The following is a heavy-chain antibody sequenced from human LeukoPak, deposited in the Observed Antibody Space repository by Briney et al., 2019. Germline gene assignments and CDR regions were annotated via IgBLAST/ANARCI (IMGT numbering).Heavy chain of an antibody. V-gene: IGHV4-34*01. Sequence: SETLSLTCAVYGGSFSGYCWSWIRQPPGKGLEWIGEINHSGSTNYNPSLKSRVTISVDTSKNQFSLKLSSVTAADTAVYYCARGGGSGSYSYFDYWGQGTLVTVSS. CDR2: INHSGST. D-gene: IGHD1-26*01. CDR1: GGSFSGYC. CDR3: ARGGGSGSYSYFDY. J-gene: IGHJ4*02.